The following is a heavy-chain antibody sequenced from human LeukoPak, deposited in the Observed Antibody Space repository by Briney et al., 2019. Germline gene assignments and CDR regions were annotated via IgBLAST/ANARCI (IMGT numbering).Heavy chain of an antibody. D-gene: IGHD3-3*01. CDR1: GFTFSDYY. Sequence: PGGSLRLSCAASGFTFSDYYMSWIRQAPGKGLEWVSYISSSGSTIYYADSVKGRFTISRDNAKNSLYLQMNSLRAEDTAVYYCAKTPGRITIFGVVKGWFDPWGQGTLVTVSS. J-gene: IGHJ5*02. CDR3: AKTPGRITIFGVVKGWFDP. CDR2: ISSSGSTI. V-gene: IGHV3-11*01.